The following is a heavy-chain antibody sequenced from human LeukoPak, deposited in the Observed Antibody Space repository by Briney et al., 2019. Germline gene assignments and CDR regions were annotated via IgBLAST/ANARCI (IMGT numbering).Heavy chain of an antibody. D-gene: IGHD2-2*01. V-gene: IGHV1-69*13. CDR3: AREDCSSTSCYSNY. Sequence: GASVKVSCKASGGTFSSYAIIWVRQAPGQGLEWMGGIIPIFGTANYAQKFQGRVTITADESTSTAYMELSSLRSEDTAVYYCAREDCSSTSCYSNYWGQGTLVTVSS. CDR1: GGTFSSYA. CDR2: IIPIFGTA. J-gene: IGHJ4*02.